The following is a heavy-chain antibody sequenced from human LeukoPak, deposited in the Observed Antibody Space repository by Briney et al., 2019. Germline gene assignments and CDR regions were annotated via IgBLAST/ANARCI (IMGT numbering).Heavy chain of an antibody. V-gene: IGHV3-30-3*01. CDR1: GFTFSSYA. Sequence: GRSLRLSCAASGFTFSSYAMHWVRQAPGKGLEWVAVISYDGSNKYYADSMKGRFTISRDNSKNTLYLQMNSLRAEDTAVYYCARVERWLQRAYYYGMDVWGQGTTVTVSS. CDR3: ARVERWLQRAYYYGMDV. D-gene: IGHD5-24*01. CDR2: ISYDGSNK. J-gene: IGHJ6*02.